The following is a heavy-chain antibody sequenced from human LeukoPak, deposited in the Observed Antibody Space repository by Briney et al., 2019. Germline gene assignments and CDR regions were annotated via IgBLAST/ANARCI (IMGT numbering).Heavy chain of an antibody. CDR1: GGSISSYY. D-gene: IGHD3-3*01. Sequence: PSETLSLTCTVSGGSISSYYWSWIRQPPGKGLEWIGYIYYSGSTNYNPSLKSRVTISVDTSKNQFSLKLSPVTAADTAVYYCARGGFLEWLLGINWFDPWGQGTLVTVSS. CDR2: IYYSGST. CDR3: ARGGFLEWLLGINWFDP. V-gene: IGHV4-59*01. J-gene: IGHJ5*02.